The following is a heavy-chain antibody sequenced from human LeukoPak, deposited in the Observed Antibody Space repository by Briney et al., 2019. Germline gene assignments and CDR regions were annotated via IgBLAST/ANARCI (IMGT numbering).Heavy chain of an antibody. CDR1: GGSISSGGYY. D-gene: IGHD4-17*01. CDR2: IYHSGST. Sequence: SQTLSLTCTVSGGSISSGGYYWSWIRQPPGKGLEWIGYIYHSGSTYYNPSLKSRVTISVDRSKNQFSLKLSSVTAADTAVYYCAREGLDYANWFDPWGQGTLVTVSS. J-gene: IGHJ5*02. V-gene: IGHV4-30-2*01. CDR3: AREGLDYANWFDP.